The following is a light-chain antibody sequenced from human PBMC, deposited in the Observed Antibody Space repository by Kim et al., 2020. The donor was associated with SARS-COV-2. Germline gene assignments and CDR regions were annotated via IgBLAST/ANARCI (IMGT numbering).Light chain of an antibody. CDR2: CDD. CDR1: IPNIRTQA. CDR3: ATWDGSLNGVA. V-gene: IGLV1-36*01. J-gene: IGLJ3*02. Sequence: RRDSISFSGSIPNIRTQAVSWYQQLPGKAPNLLIYCDDLLPSGVSDRFSGFKSGTSASLAISGLQSEDEADYYCATWDGSLNGVAFGGGTKLTVL.